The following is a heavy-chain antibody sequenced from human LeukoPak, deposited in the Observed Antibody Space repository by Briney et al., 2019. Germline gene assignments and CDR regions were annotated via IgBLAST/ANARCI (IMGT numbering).Heavy chain of an antibody. CDR3: AKYTSSSHYYVMDV. D-gene: IGHD6-6*01. CDR2: ISGSGDST. CDR1: GFTFSSYA. V-gene: IGHV3-23*01. J-gene: IGHJ6*02. Sequence: GGSLRLSCAASGFTFSSYAMSWVRQAPGKGLEWVSAISGSGDSTYYADSAKGRFTISRDNSKNTLYLQMNSLRAEDTAVYYCAKYTSSSHYYVMDVWGQGTTVTVSS.